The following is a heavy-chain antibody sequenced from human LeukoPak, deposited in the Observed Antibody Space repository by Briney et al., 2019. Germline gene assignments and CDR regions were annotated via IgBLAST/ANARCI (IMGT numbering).Heavy chain of an antibody. D-gene: IGHD3-10*01. V-gene: IGHV1-2*06. Sequence: ASVKVSCKASGYTFTCYYMHWVRQAPGQGLEWMGRINPNSGGTNYAQKFQGRVTMTRDTSISTAYMELSRLRSDDTAVYYCASDYGSGTPWDYWGQGTLVTVSS. CDR3: ASDYGSGTPWDY. J-gene: IGHJ4*02. CDR1: GYTFTCYY. CDR2: INPNSGGT.